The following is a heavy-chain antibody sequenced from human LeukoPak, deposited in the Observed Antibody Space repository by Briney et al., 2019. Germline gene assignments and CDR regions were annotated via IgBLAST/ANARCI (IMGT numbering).Heavy chain of an antibody. CDR2: INPNSGGT. D-gene: IGHD2-2*01. CDR3: ARDRLGYCSSTSCFRFDP. Sequence: ASVKVSCKASGYTFTGYYIHWVRQAPGQGLEWMGWINPNSGGTNYAQKFQGRVTMTRDTSISTAYMELSRLRSDDTAVYYCARDRLGYCSSTSCFRFDPWGQGTLVTVSS. CDR1: GYTFTGYY. V-gene: IGHV1-2*02. J-gene: IGHJ5*02.